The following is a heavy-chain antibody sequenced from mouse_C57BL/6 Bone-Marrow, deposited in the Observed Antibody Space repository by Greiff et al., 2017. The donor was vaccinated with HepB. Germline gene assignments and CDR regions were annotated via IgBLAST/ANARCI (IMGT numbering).Heavy chain of an antibody. Sequence: QVQLKESGPELVKPGASVKISCKASGYSFTSYYIHWVKQRPGQGLEWIGWIYPGSGNTKYNEKFKGKATLTADTSSSTAYMQLSSLTSEDAAVYYCARGWSLYWGQGTLVTVSA. V-gene: IGHV1-66*01. CDR2: IYPGSGNT. CDR1: GYSFTSYY. J-gene: IGHJ3*01. D-gene: IGHD2-3*01. CDR3: ARGWSLY.